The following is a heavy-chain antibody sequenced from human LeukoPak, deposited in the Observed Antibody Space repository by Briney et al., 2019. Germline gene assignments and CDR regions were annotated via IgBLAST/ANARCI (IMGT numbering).Heavy chain of an antibody. CDR1: GGSISSGGYY. CDR2: IYYSGST. V-gene: IGHV4-31*03. Sequence: SQTLSLTCTVSGGSISSGGYYWSWIRQHPGKGLEWIGYIYYSGSTYYNPSLKSRVTISVDTSKNQFSLKLSSVTAADTAVYYCARAHVDIVATILFDYWGQGTLVTVSS. D-gene: IGHD5-12*01. CDR3: ARAHVDIVATILFDY. J-gene: IGHJ4*02.